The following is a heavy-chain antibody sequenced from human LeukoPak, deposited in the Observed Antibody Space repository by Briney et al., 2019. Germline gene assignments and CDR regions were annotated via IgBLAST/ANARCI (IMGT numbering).Heavy chain of an antibody. CDR2: TYYRSKWYN. Sequence: SQTLSLTCALSGDSVSSNTAAWNWVRQSPSRGLEWLGRTYYRSKWYNDYALSLRGRITISPDTSKNQFSLQLNFVTPEDTAVYFCARGVSNSRGDWLDPWGQGTLVTVSS. CDR1: GDSVSSNTAA. D-gene: IGHD4-23*01. V-gene: IGHV6-1*01. J-gene: IGHJ5*02. CDR3: ARGVSNSRGDWLDP.